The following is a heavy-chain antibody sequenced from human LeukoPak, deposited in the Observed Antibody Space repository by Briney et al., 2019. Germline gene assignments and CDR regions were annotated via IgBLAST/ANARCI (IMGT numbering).Heavy chain of an antibody. CDR2: ISSTGTTI. CDR3: AGWVSALHRYFYYYGLDV. V-gene: IGHV3-48*01. D-gene: IGHD3-16*01. Sequence: GGSLRLSCTASGVTFSRHSMNWVRQAPGKGLEWVSHISSTGTTIYYADSVKGRFTISRDNAKSSLYLQMNSLRAEDTAKYYCAGWVSALHRYFYYYGLDVWGQGTTAVVSS. J-gene: IGHJ6*02. CDR1: GVTFSRHS.